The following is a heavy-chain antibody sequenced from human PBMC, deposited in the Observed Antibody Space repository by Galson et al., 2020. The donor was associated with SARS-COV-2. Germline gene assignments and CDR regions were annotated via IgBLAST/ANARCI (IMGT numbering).Heavy chain of an antibody. Sequence: ETSETLSLTCTVSGGSISSYYWSWIRQPPGKGLEWIGYIYYSGSTNYNPSLKSRVTISEDTSKNQFSLKLSSVTAADTAVYYCAKHLLFYDSSGYPRGYYYYGMDVWGQGTTVTVSS. J-gene: IGHJ6*02. D-gene: IGHD3-22*01. CDR3: AKHLLFYDSSGYPRGYYYYGMDV. V-gene: IGHV4-59*08. CDR1: GGSISSYY. CDR2: IYYSGST.